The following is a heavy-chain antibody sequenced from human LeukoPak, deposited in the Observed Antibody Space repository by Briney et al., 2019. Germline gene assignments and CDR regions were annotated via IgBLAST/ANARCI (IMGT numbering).Heavy chain of an antibody. CDR1: GGSISSYY. V-gene: IGHV4-4*07. CDR2: IYSSGST. CDR3: ARVVVFGVVSSDYYYYYMDV. Sequence: RPSETLSLTCTVSGGSISSYYWSWIRQPAGKGLEWIGRIYSSGSTNYSPSLKSRVTMSVDTSKNQFSLKLSSVTAADTAVYYCARVVVFGVVSSDYYYYYMDVWGKGTTVTVSS. J-gene: IGHJ6*03. D-gene: IGHD3-3*01.